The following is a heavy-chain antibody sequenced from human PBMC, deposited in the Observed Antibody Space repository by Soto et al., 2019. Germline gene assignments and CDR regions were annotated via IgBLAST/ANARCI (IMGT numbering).Heavy chain of an antibody. Sequence: EVSLVESGGGLVKPGGSLRLSCAASGFTFSSFSMNWVRQAPGKGLEWVASISFSSSNIYHADSLKGRFTISRDNAQNSLYLQMNSLRAEDTAVYYCASSPQWTPLLRGGMDVWGRGNTVIVAS. CDR3: ASSPQWTPLLRGGMDV. CDR2: ISFSSSNI. CDR1: GFTFSSFS. V-gene: IGHV3-21*01. D-gene: IGHD6-19*01. J-gene: IGHJ6*02.